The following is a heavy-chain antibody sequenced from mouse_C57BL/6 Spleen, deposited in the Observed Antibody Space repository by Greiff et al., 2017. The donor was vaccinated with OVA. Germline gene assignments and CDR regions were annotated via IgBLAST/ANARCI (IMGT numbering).Heavy chain of an antibody. CDR3: ARNPPDYYGSSYVWFAY. CDR1: GFSLTSYA. D-gene: IGHD1-1*01. V-gene: IGHV2-9-1*01. J-gene: IGHJ3*01. Sequence: QVQLKESGPGLVAPSQSLSITCTVSGFSLTSYAISWVRQPPGKGLEWLGVIWTGGGTNSNSAPKSRLSISKDNSKSQVFLKMNSLQTDDTARYDCARNPPDYYGSSYVWFAYWGQGTLVTVSA. CDR2: IWTGGGT.